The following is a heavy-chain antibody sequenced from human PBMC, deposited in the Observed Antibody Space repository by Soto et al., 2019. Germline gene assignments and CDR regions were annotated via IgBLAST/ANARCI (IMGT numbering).Heavy chain of an antibody. CDR2: IYYSGST. J-gene: IGHJ5*02. D-gene: IGHD2-2*01. Sequence: SETLSLTCSVSGGSINSYYWSWIRQPPGKGLEWVGYIYYSGSTYYNPSLKSRVTISVDTSKNQFSLKLSSVTAADTAVYYCARRGDIVEVPAAQGFDPWGQGTLVTVSS. V-gene: IGHV4-59*04. CDR1: GGSINSYY. CDR3: ARRGDIVEVPAAQGFDP.